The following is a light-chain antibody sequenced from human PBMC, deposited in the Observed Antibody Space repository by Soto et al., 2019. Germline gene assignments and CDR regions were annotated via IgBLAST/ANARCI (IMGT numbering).Light chain of an antibody. Sequence: QSALTQPASVSGSPGQSITISCTGTSSDVGGYNYVSWYQQHPGKAPKLMIYDVSKRPSGVSNRFSGSKSGNTASLTISGVQAEDEADYYCSSYTSSSPLVFGGGTKVTVL. V-gene: IGLV2-14*01. J-gene: IGLJ2*01. CDR2: DVS. CDR1: SSDVGGYNY. CDR3: SSYTSSSPLV.